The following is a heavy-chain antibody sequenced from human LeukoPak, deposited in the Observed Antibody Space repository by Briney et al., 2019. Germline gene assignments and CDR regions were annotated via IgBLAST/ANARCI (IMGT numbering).Heavy chain of an antibody. Sequence: SETLSLTCTVSGGSISSYYWSWIRQPPGKGLEWIGYIYYSGNTNYNPSLKSRLTISVDTSKNQFSLKLSSVTAADTAVYYCATRSTGVAATFDSWGQGALVTVSS. CDR3: ATRSTGVAATFDS. V-gene: IGHV4-59*01. D-gene: IGHD2-15*01. J-gene: IGHJ5*01. CDR1: GGSISSYY. CDR2: IYYSGNT.